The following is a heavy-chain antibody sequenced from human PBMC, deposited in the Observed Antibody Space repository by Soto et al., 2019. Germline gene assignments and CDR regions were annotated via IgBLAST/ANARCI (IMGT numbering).Heavy chain of an antibody. CDR3: ARGGGPFINSVTNPFDY. J-gene: IGHJ4*02. CDR1: GFTFSSYA. V-gene: IGHV3-53*04. Sequence: GGYLRLSCAASGFTFSSYAMSWVRQAPGMRLDWVSVIYADGTTYYVDSVKGRFTISRHNSRNTLYLQMDSLRTEDTAVYYCARGGGPFINSVTNPFDYWGQGTLVTVSS. D-gene: IGHD4-17*01. CDR2: IYADGTT.